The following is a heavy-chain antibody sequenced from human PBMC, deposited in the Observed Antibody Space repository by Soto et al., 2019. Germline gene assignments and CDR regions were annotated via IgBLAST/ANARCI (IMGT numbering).Heavy chain of an antibody. Sequence: EVQLVESGGGLVQPGGSLRLSCAASGFTFSSYWMTWVRQAPGKGLEWVANIKQDGSAKYYVDSVKGRFTISRDNAKKSLYLQMNSLRAEDTAVYYCASWLKSSGWYVLLEGSFDYWGQGPLVTVSS. CDR1: GFTFSSYW. D-gene: IGHD6-19*01. CDR2: IKQDGSAK. V-gene: IGHV3-7*01. J-gene: IGHJ4*02. CDR3: ASWLKSSGWYVLLEGSFDY.